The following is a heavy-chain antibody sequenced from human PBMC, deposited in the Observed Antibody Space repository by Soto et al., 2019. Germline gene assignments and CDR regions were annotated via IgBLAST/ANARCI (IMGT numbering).Heavy chain of an antibody. D-gene: IGHD4-17*01. CDR1: GASITSYY. Sequence: AETLSLTYTVSGASITSYYWTWIRQPPGKGLEWIGYIYHSGTTVYNPSLKSRVTMSVDTSKNQFSLELKSLTAADTAVYYCARVVTVNLDYWGQGAPVTVSS. CDR2: IYHSGTT. J-gene: IGHJ4*02. CDR3: ARVVTVNLDY. V-gene: IGHV4-59*01.